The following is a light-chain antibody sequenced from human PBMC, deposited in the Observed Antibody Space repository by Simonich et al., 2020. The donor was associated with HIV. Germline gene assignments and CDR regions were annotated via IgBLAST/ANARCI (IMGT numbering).Light chain of an antibody. CDR2: DAS. CDR1: QSIGSN. V-gene: IGKV3-11*01. J-gene: IGKJ4*01. CDR3: QQRSNWPLT. Sequence: EIVMTQSPATLSVSPGERATLSCRASQSIGSNLAWYQQKPGQAPRLLIYDASNRATGIPARFSGSGSGTDFTLTISSLDPEDFAVYYCQQRSNWPLTFGGGTKVEIK.